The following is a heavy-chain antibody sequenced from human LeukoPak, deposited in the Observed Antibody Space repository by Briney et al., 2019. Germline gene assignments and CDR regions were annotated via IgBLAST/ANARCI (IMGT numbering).Heavy chain of an antibody. J-gene: IGHJ4*02. Sequence: GGSLRLSCAASGFTFNIYAMHWVRQAPGKGLEYVSTIDRNGRKTYYANSVKGRFTISRDDSQNTLYLQMGSLRVEDMAVYYCARDLTGTYSFDYWGQGTLVAVSS. D-gene: IGHD3-9*01. CDR1: GFTFNIYA. V-gene: IGHV3-64*01. CDR2: IDRNGRKT. CDR3: ARDLTGTYSFDY.